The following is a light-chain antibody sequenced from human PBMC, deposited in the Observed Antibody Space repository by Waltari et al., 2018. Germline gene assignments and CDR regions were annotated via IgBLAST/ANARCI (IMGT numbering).Light chain of an antibody. CDR2: DAS. V-gene: IGKV1-5*01. CDR1: QSIRSW. J-gene: IGKJ1*01. Sequence: DIQMTQYPSTLSASVGARVTITCRASQSIRSWLAWYQQKPGKAPKVLIYDASTLESGVSSRFSGSGSGTEFTLTINGLQPDDFATYYCQHYNNYSFGQGTRVEIK. CDR3: QHYNNYS.